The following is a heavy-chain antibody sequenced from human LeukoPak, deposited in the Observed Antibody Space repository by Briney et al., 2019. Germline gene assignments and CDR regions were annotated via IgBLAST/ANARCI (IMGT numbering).Heavy chain of an antibody. V-gene: IGHV4-39*07. CDR3: ARDSRGVRGVIGY. D-gene: IGHD3-10*01. Sequence: SETLSLTCTLSGGSISSSSYYWGWIRQPPGKGLEWIGSIYYSGSTYYNPSLKSRVTISVDTSKNQFSLKLSSVTAADTAVYYCARDSRGVRGVIGYWGQGTLVTVSS. J-gene: IGHJ4*02. CDR1: GGSISSSSYY. CDR2: IYYSGST.